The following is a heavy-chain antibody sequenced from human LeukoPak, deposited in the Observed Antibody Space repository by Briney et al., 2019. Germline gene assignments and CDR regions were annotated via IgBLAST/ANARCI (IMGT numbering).Heavy chain of an antibody. CDR1: GGSISSSTYY. CDR3: ARNKTITAAGTFDY. J-gene: IGHJ4*02. CDR2: LYNSAST. D-gene: IGHD6-13*01. Sequence: SETLSLTCTVSGGSISSSTYYWGWIRQPPGKGLEWIGSLYNSASTHYNPSLKSRVTIAVDTSKNQFSLKLRSVTPADTAIYYCARNKTITAAGTFDYWGQGTLVTVSS. V-gene: IGHV4-39*01.